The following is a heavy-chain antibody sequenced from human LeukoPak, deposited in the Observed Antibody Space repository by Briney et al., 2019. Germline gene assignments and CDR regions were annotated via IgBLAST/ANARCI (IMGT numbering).Heavy chain of an antibody. CDR2: IYYSVST. CDR1: GGSISSYY. V-gene: IGHV4-59*01. J-gene: IGHJ4*02. Sequence: SETLSLTCTVSGGSISSYYWSWIRQPPGKGLEWIGYIYYSVSTNYNPSLKSRVTISVDTSKKEFSLKLRSVTAADTGVYYCASCSGGSCYHPYYFDYWGQGTLVTVSS. D-gene: IGHD2-15*01. CDR3: ASCSGGSCYHPYYFDY.